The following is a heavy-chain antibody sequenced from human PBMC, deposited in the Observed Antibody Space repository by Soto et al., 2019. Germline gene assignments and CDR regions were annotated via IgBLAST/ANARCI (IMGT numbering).Heavy chain of an antibody. J-gene: IGHJ6*02. CDR2: IWYDGSNE. CDR1: GFTFSSYG. Sequence: GGSLRLSCAASGFTFSSYGMHWVRQAPGKGLEWVAVIWYDGSNEYYADSVKGRFTISRDNSKNTLYLQMNSLRDADTAVYYCARGTYYGMDLWGQGNTVTLYS. D-gene: IGHD3-10*01. V-gene: IGHV3-33*01. CDR3: ARGTYYGMDL.